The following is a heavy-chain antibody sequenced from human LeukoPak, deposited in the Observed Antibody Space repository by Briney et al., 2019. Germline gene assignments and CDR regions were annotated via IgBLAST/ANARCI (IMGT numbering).Heavy chain of an antibody. V-gene: IGHV4-4*02. CDR2: IHHRGNT. CDR3: ARTTISGVLRNHHFDY. Sequence: SETLSLTCAVSGDSISSNNWWNWVRQPPGKGLEWIGEIHHRGNTNYNPSLMSRVNISVDTTKNQFSLKLSSVTAAETAVYYCARTTISGVLRNHHFDYWGRGTLVTVSS. CDR1: GDSISSNNW. J-gene: IGHJ4*01. D-gene: IGHD3-3*01.